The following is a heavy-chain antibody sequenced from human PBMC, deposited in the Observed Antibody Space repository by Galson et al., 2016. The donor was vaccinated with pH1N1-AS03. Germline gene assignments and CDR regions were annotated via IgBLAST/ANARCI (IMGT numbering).Heavy chain of an antibody. Sequence: SLRLSCAGSGFTFDDSAMHWVRQAPGKGLEWVSGIDWNSGTIDYTDSVKGRFTISRDNAKNSLYLQMNSLRAEDTASYYCARSPGYCSAGSCSDQGYFDYWGPGTLVTVSS. V-gene: IGHV3-9*01. CDR2: IDWNSGTI. CDR1: GFTFDDSA. D-gene: IGHD2-15*01. CDR3: ARSPGYCSAGSCSDQGYFDY. J-gene: IGHJ4*02.